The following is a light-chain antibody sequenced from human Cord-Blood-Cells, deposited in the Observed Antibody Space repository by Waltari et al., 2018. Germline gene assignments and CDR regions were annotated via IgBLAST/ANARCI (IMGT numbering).Light chain of an antibody. V-gene: IGLV2-14*01. CDR2: DVS. J-gene: IGLJ1*01. CDR3: SSYTSSSTLYV. CDR1: SSDVGGYNY. Sequence: QSALTQPASVSGSHGQSITISCTGTSSDVGGYNYVSWYQQPPGKAPKLMIYDVSNRPSGVSNRFSGSKSGNTASLTISGLQAEDEADYYCSSYTSSSTLYVFGTGTKVTVL.